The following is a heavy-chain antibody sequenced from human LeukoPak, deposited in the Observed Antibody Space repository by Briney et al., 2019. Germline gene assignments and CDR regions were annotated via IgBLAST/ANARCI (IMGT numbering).Heavy chain of an antibody. CDR3: ATWKTYCSSTSCYHFDY. Sequence: SETLSLTCAVYGGSFSGYYWSWIRQPPGKGLEWIGEINHSGSTNYNPSLKSRVTISVDTSKNQFSLKLSSVTAAGTAVYYCATWKTYCSSTSCYHFDYWGQGTLVTVSS. CDR1: GGSFSGYY. J-gene: IGHJ4*02. CDR2: INHSGST. V-gene: IGHV4-34*01. D-gene: IGHD2-2*01.